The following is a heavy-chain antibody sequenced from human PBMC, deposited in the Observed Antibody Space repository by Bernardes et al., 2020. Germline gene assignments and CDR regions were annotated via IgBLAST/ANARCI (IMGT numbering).Heavy chain of an antibody. D-gene: IGHD2-2*01. Sequence: SETLSLTCTVSGGSISSGGYYWSWIRQHPGKGLEWIGYIYYSGSTYYNPSLKSRVTISVDTSKNQFSLKLSSVTAADTAVYYCARVGYCSSTSCYGEAFFDYWGQGTLVTVSS. J-gene: IGHJ4*02. V-gene: IGHV4-31*03. CDR3: ARVGYCSSTSCYGEAFFDY. CDR1: GGSISSGGYY. CDR2: IYYSGST.